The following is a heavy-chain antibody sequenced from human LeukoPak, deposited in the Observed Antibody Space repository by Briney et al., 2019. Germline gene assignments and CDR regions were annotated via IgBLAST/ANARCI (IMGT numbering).Heavy chain of an antibody. CDR2: IYYSGDT. D-gene: IGHD1-1*01. CDR1: GDSISANF. V-gene: IGHV4-59*01. CDR3: ARKEGTH. Sequence: PSETLSHTCTVSGDSISANFWSWVRQPPGKGLEWIGYIYYSGDTNYNPSLKGRVTISIDTSKNQFSLRLNSVTAADTAVYYCARKEGTHWGQGTLVTVSS. J-gene: IGHJ4*02.